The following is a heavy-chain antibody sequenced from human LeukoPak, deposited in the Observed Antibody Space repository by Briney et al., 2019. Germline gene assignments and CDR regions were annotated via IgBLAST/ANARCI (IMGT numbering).Heavy chain of an antibody. CDR3: ATLAYRNALDI. D-gene: IGHD2-2*01. V-gene: IGHV4-61*05. CDR1: GGSINISSYY. Sequence: SETLSLTCTVSGGSINISSYYWSWIRQPPGKGLEWIGYIYYSGSTKYNPSLKSRVTISVDTSKNQFSLKLRSVTAADTAVYYCATLAYRNALDIWGQGTMVSVSS. CDR2: IYYSGST. J-gene: IGHJ3*02.